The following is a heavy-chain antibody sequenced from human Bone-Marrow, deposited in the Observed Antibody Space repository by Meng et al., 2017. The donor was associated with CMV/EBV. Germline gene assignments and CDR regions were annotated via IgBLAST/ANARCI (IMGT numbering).Heavy chain of an antibody. Sequence: GSLRLSCNVSGGSISSGSYYWGWIRQPPGKGLEWIGSFYDSGSTYYNPSLKSRVKISVDTSKNQFSLTLTSVTAADTAVYYCARDFTRGGYFDYWGQGTLVTVSS. V-gene: IGHV4-39*07. J-gene: IGHJ4*02. CDR3: ARDFTRGGYFDY. CDR2: FYDSGST. CDR1: GGSISSGSYY. D-gene: IGHD3-16*01.